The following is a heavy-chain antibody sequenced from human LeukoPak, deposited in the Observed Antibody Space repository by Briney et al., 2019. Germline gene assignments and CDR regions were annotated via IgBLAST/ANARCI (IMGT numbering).Heavy chain of an antibody. D-gene: IGHD5-18*01. V-gene: IGHV3-30-3*01. CDR3: ARAESAWLYCYGSGVGSNY. Sequence: GGSLRLSCAASGFTFSSYAMLWVRQAPGKGLEGVAVISYDGSNNYYADSVKGRFTISRDNSKNTLYLQMNSPRDKDTAVYYCARAESAWLYCYGSGVGSNYWGQGTLVTVAS. CDR1: GFTFSSYA. J-gene: IGHJ4*02. CDR2: ISYDGSNN.